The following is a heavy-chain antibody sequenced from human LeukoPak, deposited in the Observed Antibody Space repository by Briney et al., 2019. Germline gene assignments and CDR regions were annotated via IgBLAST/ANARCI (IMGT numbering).Heavy chain of an antibody. CDR3: ARDVTPATL. CDR2: IRSSGST. J-gene: IGHJ4*02. D-gene: IGHD3-16*01. CDR1: GGSINTNY. Sequence: SETLSLTCTVSGGSINTNYWSWLRQPPGKGLEWIGYIRSSGSTNYNPSLKSRVTISMDTSKNQFSLQLTSVTAANTAVYYCARDVTPATLWGQGTLVTVSS. V-gene: IGHV4-59*01.